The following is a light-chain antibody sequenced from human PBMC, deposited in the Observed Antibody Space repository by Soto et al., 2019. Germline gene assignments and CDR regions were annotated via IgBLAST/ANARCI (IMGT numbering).Light chain of an antibody. CDR3: CSYAGSSTYV. V-gene: IGLV2-23*02. CDR1: SSDVGSYNL. J-gene: IGLJ1*01. Sequence: ALTQPASVSGSPGQSITISCTGTSSDVGSYNLVSWYQQHPGKAPKLMISEVSKRPSGVSNRFSGSKSGNTASLTISGLQAEDEADYYCCSYAGSSTYVFGTGTKVTVL. CDR2: EVS.